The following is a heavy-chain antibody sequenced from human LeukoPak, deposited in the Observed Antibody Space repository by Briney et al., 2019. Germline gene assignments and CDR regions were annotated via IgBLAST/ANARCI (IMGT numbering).Heavy chain of an antibody. J-gene: IGHJ4*02. Sequence: SETLSLTCTVSGGSISSYYWSWIRQPPGKGLEWIGSIYYSGSTYYNPSLKSRVTISVDTSKNQFSLKLSSVTAADTAVYYCARLDSNGAYWGQGTLVTVSS. CDR2: IYYSGST. V-gene: IGHV4-59*05. CDR3: ARLDSNGAY. CDR1: GGSISSYY. D-gene: IGHD2-8*01.